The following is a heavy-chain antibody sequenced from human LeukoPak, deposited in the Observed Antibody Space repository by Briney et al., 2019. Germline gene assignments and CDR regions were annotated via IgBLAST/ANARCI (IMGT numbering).Heavy chain of an antibody. CDR3: ARGARRVYYYYGMDV. D-gene: IGHD1-14*01. V-gene: IGHV4-59*01. CDR2: IHYSGST. CDR1: GASISSYY. J-gene: IGHJ6*02. Sequence: SETMSLTSTVSGASISSYYWSWIRQLPGEGLEWNGSIHYSGSTNYNPSLKRRVTISVDTSKNQFSLKLSSVTAADTAVYYCARGARRVYYYYGMDVWGQGTTVTVSS.